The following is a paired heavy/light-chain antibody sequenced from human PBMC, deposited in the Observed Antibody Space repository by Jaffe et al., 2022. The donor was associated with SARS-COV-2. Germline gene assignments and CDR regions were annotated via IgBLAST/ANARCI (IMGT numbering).Light chain of an antibody. V-gene: IGKV1-5*03. J-gene: IGKJ1*01. CDR3: QQYNSYLKT. CDR1: QSISNW. CDR2: KAS. Sequence: DIQMTQSPSTLSASVGERVTITCRASQSISNWLAWYQQKPGKAPKLLIYKASNLESGVPSRFSGSGSGTEFTLTISSLQPDDFATYYCQQYNSYLKTFGQGTKVEIK.
Heavy chain of an antibody. D-gene: IGHD5-12*01. Sequence: QLQLQESGPGLVKPSETLSLTCTVSGGSISSSSYYWGWVRQPPGKGLEWIGNIYYRGSTYYNPSLKSRVTISVDTSKNQFSLKLNSVTAADTAVYYCVRLIAEGVALQETNYYYRMDVWGKGTTVTVSS. CDR1: GGSISSSSYY. CDR3: VRLIAEGVALQETNYYYRMDV. CDR2: IYYRGST. J-gene: IGHJ6*04. V-gene: IGHV4-39*01.